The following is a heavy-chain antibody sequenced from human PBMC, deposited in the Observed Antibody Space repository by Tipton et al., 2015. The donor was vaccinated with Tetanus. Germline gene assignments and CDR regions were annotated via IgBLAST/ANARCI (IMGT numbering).Heavy chain of an antibody. D-gene: IGHD6-19*01. CDR1: GFTFSSYG. CDR3: ARDSSMAVADPILWY. CDR2: ISHDGSNK. V-gene: IGHV3-30*03. J-gene: IGHJ4*02. Sequence: SLRLSCAASGFTFSSYGMHWVRQAPGKGLEWVAVISHDGSNKYYADSVKGRFTISRDNAKNTLYLQMNSLRAEDTAVYYCARDSSMAVADPILWYWGQGTLVTVSS.